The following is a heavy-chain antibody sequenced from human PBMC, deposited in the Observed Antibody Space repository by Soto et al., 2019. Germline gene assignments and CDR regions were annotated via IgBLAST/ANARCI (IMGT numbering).Heavy chain of an antibody. Sequence: SSETLSLTCTVSGGSISSYYWSWIRQPPGKGLEWIGYIYYSGSTNYNPSLKSRVTISVDTSKNQFSLKLSSVTAADTAVYYCASLIDVQQGWFDPWGKGTLVTVSS. CDR3: ASLIDVQQGWFDP. CDR2: IYYSGST. V-gene: IGHV4-59*01. D-gene: IGHD6-13*01. J-gene: IGHJ5*02. CDR1: GGSISSYY.